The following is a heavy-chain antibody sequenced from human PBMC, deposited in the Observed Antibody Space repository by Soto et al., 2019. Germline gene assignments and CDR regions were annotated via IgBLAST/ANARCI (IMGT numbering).Heavy chain of an antibody. CDR2: IDWDDDK. Sequence: GSGPTLVNPTQTLTLTCTFSGFSLSASGMCVTWIRQPPGKALEWLALIDWDDDKYYTTSLKTRLSISKDTSKNQVVLTMTSMDPVDTATYYCARTRTLRAATAGYYSLSTAAYYGMDVWGQGTTVTVSS. CDR1: GFSLSASGMC. CDR3: ARTRTLRAATAGYYSLSTAAYYGMDV. J-gene: IGHJ6*02. D-gene: IGHD4-4*01. V-gene: IGHV2-70*12.